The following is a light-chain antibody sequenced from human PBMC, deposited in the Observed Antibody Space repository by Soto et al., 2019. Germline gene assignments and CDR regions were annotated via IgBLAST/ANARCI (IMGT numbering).Light chain of an antibody. CDR1: KLGEKY. CDR2: QDN. Sequence: SYELTQPPSVSVSPGQTASITCSGDKLGEKYACWYQQKPGQSPVLVIYQDNKRPSGIPERFSGSNSGDTATLTISGTQAMDEADYYFQAWDSSSVVFGGGTKVTVL. CDR3: QAWDSSSVV. V-gene: IGLV3-1*01. J-gene: IGLJ2*01.